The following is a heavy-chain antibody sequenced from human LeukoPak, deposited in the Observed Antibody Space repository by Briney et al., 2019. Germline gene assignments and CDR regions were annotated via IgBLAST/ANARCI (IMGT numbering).Heavy chain of an antibody. J-gene: IGHJ2*01. CDR2: ITIDGDTI. D-gene: IGHD2-15*01. V-gene: IGHV3-48*03. CDR1: GFTFSSYE. CDR3: ARDGLAAATLHWCFDL. Sequence: GGSLRLSCAASGFTFSSYEMNWVRQAPGKGLEWISYITIDGDTIYYADSVKGRFTISRDNAKNSLYLQMNSLRAEDTAVYYCARDGLAAATLHWCFDLWGRGTLVTVSS.